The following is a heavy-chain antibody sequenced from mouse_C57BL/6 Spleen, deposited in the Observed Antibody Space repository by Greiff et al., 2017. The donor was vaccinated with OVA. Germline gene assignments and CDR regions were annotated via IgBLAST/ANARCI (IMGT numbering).Heavy chain of an antibody. CDR3: ARKGGYYGSSDY. Sequence: VKLQQPGAELVRPGSSVKLSCKASGYTFTSYWMDWVKQRPGQGLEWIGNIYPSDSETHYNQKFKDKATLTVDKSSSPAYMQLSSLTSEDSAVYYCARKGGYYGSSDYWGQGTTLTVSS. D-gene: IGHD1-1*01. CDR2: IYPSDSET. J-gene: IGHJ2*01. V-gene: IGHV1-61*01. CDR1: GYTFTSYW.